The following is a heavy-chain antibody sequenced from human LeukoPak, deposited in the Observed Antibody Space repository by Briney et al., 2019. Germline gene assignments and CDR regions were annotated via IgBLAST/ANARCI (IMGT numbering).Heavy chain of an antibody. J-gene: IGHJ3*02. V-gene: IGHV3-48*04. CDR2: ISSSSNTI. D-gene: IGHD6-19*01. CDR3: ARDDTKYSSGWYAFDI. Sequence: GSLRLSCAASGFTFNTYSMNWVRQAPGKGLEWVSYISSSSNTIYYAASVKGRFTISRDNAKNSLYLQMNSLRAEDTAVYYCARDDTKYSSGWYAFDIWGQGTMVTVSS. CDR1: GFTFNTYS.